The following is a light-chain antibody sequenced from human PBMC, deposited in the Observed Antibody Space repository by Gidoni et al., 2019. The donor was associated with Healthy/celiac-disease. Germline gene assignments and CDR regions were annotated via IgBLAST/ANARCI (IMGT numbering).Light chain of an antibody. CDR3: QQYGSSLGT. Sequence: EIVLTQSPGTLSFSPGERATLSCRASQSVSSSYFAWYQQKPGQAPRLLIYGASSRATGIPDRFSGSGSGTDFTLTIIRLEPEDFAVYYCQQYGSSLGTFGQGTKLEIK. J-gene: IGKJ2*01. CDR2: GAS. CDR1: QSVSSSY. V-gene: IGKV3-20*01.